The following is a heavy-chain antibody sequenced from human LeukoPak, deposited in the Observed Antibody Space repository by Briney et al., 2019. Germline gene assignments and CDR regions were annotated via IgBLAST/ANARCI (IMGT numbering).Heavy chain of an antibody. CDR1: GFTFNNYG. D-gene: IGHD6-19*01. V-gene: IGHV3-23*01. CDR3: AKDYVSSDGPRVFDY. Sequence: PGGSLRLSCVASGFTFNNYGMSWVRQAPGKGLEWVSGISGETGKTYYADSVKGRFTTSRDNSKNTLYVQMTGLRAEDTAVYYCAKDYVSSDGPRVFDYWGQGTLVTVAS. CDR2: ISGETGKT. J-gene: IGHJ4*02.